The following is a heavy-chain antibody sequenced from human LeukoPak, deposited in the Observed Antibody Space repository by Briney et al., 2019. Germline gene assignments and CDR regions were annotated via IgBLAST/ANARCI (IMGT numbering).Heavy chain of an antibody. CDR1: GGSISSSSYY. CDR2: IYYSGST. V-gene: IGHV4-39*01. CDR3: SRGRNTLSP. Sequence: PSETLSLTCTVSGGSISSSSYYWGWIRQPPGKGLEWIGSIYYSGSTYYNPSLKSRVTISVDTSKNQFSLKLSSVTAADTAVYYCSRGRNTLSPWGVGSLVTVSS. D-gene: IGHD1-26*01. J-gene: IGHJ5*02.